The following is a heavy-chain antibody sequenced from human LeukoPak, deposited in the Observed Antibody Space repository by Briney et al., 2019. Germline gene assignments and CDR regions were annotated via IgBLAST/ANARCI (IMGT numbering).Heavy chain of an antibody. CDR3: ARGGRTREWLSFY. CDR1: GYTFTSYD. D-gene: IGHD3-3*01. J-gene: IGHJ4*02. V-gene: IGHV1-8*01. CDR2: MNPNSGNT. Sequence: ASVRVSCKASGYTFTSYDINWVRQATGQGREWMGWMNPNSGNTGYAQKFQGRVTMTRNTSISTAYMELSSLRSEDTAVYYCARGGRTREWLSFYWGQGTLVTVSS.